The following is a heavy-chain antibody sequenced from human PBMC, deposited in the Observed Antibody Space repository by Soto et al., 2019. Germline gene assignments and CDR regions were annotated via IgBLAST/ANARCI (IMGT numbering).Heavy chain of an antibody. V-gene: IGHV4-59*08. CDR1: GGSISSYY. Sequence: QVQLQESGPGLVKPSETLSLTCTVSGGSISSYYWSWIRQPPGKGLEWIGHIHYSGGTNYNPSLRSRVTMSVVASQNQVSLKLSSVTAADTAVYYCARHVNVAVAGTGFDYWGQGTLVTVSS. CDR2: IHYSGGT. J-gene: IGHJ4*02. D-gene: IGHD6-19*01. CDR3: ARHVNVAVAGTGFDY.